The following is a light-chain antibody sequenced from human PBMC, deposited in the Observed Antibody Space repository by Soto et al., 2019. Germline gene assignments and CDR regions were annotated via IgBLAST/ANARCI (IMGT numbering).Light chain of an antibody. Sequence: EIVLTQSPATLSLSPGDRATLSCGASQSVRSSYVAWYQQKAGLAPRLLIYDGSSRASGIPDRFSGSGSGTDFTLTIGRLEPEGFAVYYCQQYDNSAPLSFGGGTKVEMK. V-gene: IGKV3D-20*01. CDR3: QQYDNSAPLS. CDR1: QSVRSSY. J-gene: IGKJ4*01. CDR2: DGS.